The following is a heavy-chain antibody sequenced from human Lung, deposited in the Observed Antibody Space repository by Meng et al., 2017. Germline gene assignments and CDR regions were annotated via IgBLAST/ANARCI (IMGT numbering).Heavy chain of an antibody. CDR2: IFHSGST. V-gene: IGHV4-4*02. J-gene: IGHJ4*02. CDR1: GGSITSSTW. D-gene: IGHD1-26*01. Sequence: QVRLQESGPGLVKPSGTRSLTCAVSGGSITSSTWWSWVRQTPGKGLEWFGEIFHSGSTNYNPPLESRVTISVDKPKNQFSLKVYSVTAADTATYYCARFDISSSGRGDYWGQGILVTVSS. CDR3: ARFDISSSGRGDY.